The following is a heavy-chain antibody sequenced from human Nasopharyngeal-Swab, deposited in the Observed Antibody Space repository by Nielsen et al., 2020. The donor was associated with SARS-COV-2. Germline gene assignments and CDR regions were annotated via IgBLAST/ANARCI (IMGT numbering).Heavy chain of an antibody. D-gene: IGHD3-22*01. V-gene: IGHV3-20*01. CDR3: ARDFPAYYYDSSGPGRAAFDI. CDR2: INWNGGST. J-gene: IGHJ3*02. CDR1: GFTFDDYG. Sequence: GRSLRLSCAASGFTFDDYGMSWVRQAPGKGLEWVSGINWNGGSTGYADSVKGRFTISRDNAKNSLYLQMNSLRAEDTALYHCARDFPAYYYDSSGPGRAAFDIWGQGTMVTVSS.